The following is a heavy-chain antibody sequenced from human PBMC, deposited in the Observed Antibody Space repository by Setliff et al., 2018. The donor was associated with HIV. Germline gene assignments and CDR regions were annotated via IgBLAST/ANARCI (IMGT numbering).Heavy chain of an antibody. CDR2: ILPTFGTS. V-gene: IGHV1-69*13. CDR1: RGTFSSFA. CDR3: ARDGLLGDGIRFDY. Sequence: SVKVSCKTSRGTFSSFALSWVRQAPGQGLEWMGGILPTFGTSNYAQKFQGRVTITADESMTTAYMELSGLKYEDTAVYYCARDGLLGDGIRFDYWRQGNLVTTSS. J-gene: IGHJ4*02. D-gene: IGHD3-3*02.